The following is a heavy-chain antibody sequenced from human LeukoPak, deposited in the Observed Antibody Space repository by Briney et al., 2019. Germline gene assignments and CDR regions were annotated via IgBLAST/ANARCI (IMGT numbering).Heavy chain of an antibody. Sequence: GGSLRLSCAASGFTFSSHAMHWVRQAPGKGLEWVAVISYDGSNKYYADSVKGRFTISRDNSKNTLYLQMNSLRAEDTAVYYCARSAIFSSGYYYDYFDYWGQGTLVTVSS. D-gene: IGHD3-22*01. CDR2: ISYDGSNK. J-gene: IGHJ4*02. CDR1: GFTFSSHA. CDR3: ARSAIFSSGYYYDYFDY. V-gene: IGHV3-30-3*01.